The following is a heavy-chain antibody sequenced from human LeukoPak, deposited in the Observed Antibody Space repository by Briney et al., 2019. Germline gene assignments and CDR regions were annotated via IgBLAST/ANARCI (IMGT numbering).Heavy chain of an antibody. Sequence: GGSLRLSCAASGFTFSDYYMSWIRQAPGKGLEWVPYISSSGSTIYYADSVKGRFTISRDNAKNSLYLQMNSLRAEDTAVYYCARKNYDFWSGPHANWFDPWGQGTLVTVSS. V-gene: IGHV3-11*01. J-gene: IGHJ5*02. D-gene: IGHD3-3*01. CDR3: ARKNYDFWSGPHANWFDP. CDR1: GFTFSDYY. CDR2: ISSSGSTI.